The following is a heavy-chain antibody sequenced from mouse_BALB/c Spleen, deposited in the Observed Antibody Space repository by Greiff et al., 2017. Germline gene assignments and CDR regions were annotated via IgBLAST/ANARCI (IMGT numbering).Heavy chain of an antibody. V-gene: IGHV1S81*02. CDR3: TRRAYYYFDY. CDR1: GYTFTSYY. Sequence: VQLQQSGAELVKPGASVKLSCKASGYTFTSYYMYWVKQRPGQGLEWIGEINPSNGGTNFNEKFKSKATLTVDKSSSTAYMQLSSLTSEDSAVYYCTRRAYYYFDYWGQGTTLTVSS. CDR2: INPSNGGT. D-gene: IGHD6-5*01. J-gene: IGHJ2*01.